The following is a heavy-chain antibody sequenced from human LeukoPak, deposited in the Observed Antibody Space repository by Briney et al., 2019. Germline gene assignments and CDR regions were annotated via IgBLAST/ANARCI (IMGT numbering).Heavy chain of an antibody. D-gene: IGHD3-3*01. CDR2: IIPIFGTA. CDR1: GGTFSSYA. Sequence: SVKVSCKASGGTFSSYAISWVRQAPGQGLEWMGGIIPIFGTANYAQKFQGRVTITADESTSTAYMELSSLRSEDTAVYYCARGATIFGVVIISYYYYMDVWGKGTTVTVSS. J-gene: IGHJ6*03. CDR3: ARGATIFGVVIISYYYYMDV. V-gene: IGHV1-69*13.